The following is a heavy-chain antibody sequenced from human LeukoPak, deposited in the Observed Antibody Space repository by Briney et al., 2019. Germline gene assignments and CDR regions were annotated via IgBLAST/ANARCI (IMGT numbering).Heavy chain of an antibody. CDR2: INPNSGDT. Sequence: ASVKVSCKASGYTFTGSYMHWVRQARGQGLEWMGWINPNSGDTKYVQKFQGRVTMTRDTSITTAYMELNTLRPDDTALYYCARDLSYYDDNSCSSYAPFDYWGQGTLVTVSS. J-gene: IGHJ4*02. D-gene: IGHD3-22*01. V-gene: IGHV1-2*02. CDR3: ARDLSYYDDNSCSSYAPFDY. CDR1: GYTFTGSY.